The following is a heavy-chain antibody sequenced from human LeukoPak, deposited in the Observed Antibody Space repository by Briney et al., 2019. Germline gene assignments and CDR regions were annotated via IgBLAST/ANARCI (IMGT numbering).Heavy chain of an antibody. CDR1: GYTFTGYY. Sequence: ASVKVSCKASGYTFTGYYMHWVRQAPGQGLEWMGWINPNSGGTNYAQKFQGRVTMTRDTSISTAYMELSRLRSDDTAVYYCARVASRLYYYDSSGYYDYWGQGTLVTVSS. CDR3: ARVASRLYYYDSSGYYDY. V-gene: IGHV1-2*02. J-gene: IGHJ4*02. D-gene: IGHD3-22*01. CDR2: INPNSGGT.